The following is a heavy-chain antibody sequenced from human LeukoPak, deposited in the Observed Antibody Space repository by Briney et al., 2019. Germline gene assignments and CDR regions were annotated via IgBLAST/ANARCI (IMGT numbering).Heavy chain of an antibody. V-gene: IGHV3-23*01. CDR2: IPASGSPT. CDR3: AKDLRPDGVDNFDH. Sequence: PGGSLRLSCAASGFNFNSYTMNWVRQAPGKGLQWVANIPASGSPTYYADSVKGRFIISRDNSKNTVYLQMNSLRVEDTAIYYCAKDLRPDGVDNFDHWGQGILVTVSS. D-gene: IGHD2-8*01. CDR1: GFNFNSYT. J-gene: IGHJ4*02.